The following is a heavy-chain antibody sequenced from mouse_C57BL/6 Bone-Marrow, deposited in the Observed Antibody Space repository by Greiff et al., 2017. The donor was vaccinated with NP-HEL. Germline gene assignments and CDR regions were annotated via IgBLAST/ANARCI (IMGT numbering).Heavy chain of an antibody. D-gene: IGHD2-5*01. V-gene: IGHV1-20*01. CDR2: INPYNGDT. CDR3: ARRGYSNYWDAMDY. J-gene: IGHJ4*01. CDR1: GYSFTGYF. Sequence: EVKLMESGPELVKPGDSVKISCKASGYSFTGYFMNWVMQSHGKSLEWIGRINPYNGDTFYNQKFKGKATLTVDKSSSTAHMELRSLTSEDSAVYYCARRGYSNYWDAMDYWGQGTSVTVSS.